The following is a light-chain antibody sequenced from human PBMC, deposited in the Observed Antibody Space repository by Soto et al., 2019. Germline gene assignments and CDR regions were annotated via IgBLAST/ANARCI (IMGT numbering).Light chain of an antibody. CDR1: QSVGSSY. Sequence: EIVLTQSPGTLSLSPGERATLSCRASQSVGSSYLAWYQQKPGQAPRLLIYGASTRATGIPDRFSGSGSGTDFTLTISRLEPEDFAVYYCQQYCSSPPHTFGQGTRMEIK. J-gene: IGKJ5*01. CDR2: GAS. V-gene: IGKV3-20*01. CDR3: QQYCSSPPHT.